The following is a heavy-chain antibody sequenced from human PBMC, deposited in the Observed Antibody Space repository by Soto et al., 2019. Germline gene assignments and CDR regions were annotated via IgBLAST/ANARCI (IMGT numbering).Heavy chain of an antibody. CDR2: ISYDGSNK. CDR1: GFTFSSYS. J-gene: IGHJ4*02. D-gene: IGHD6-13*01. V-gene: IGHV3-30*03. Sequence: GGSLRLSCAAPGFTFSSYSMNWVRQAPGKGLEWVAVISYDGSNKYYADSVKGRFTISRDNSKNTLYLQMNSLRAEDAAVYYCARAGYPYSSSWYRYYFDYWGQGTLVTVSS. CDR3: ARAGYPYSSSWYRYYFDY.